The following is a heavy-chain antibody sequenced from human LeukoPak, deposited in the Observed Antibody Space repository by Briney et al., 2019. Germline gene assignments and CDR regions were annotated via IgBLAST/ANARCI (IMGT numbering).Heavy chain of an antibody. CDR1: GGSISSGSYY. CDR3: ARDAYYYDSSGENWFDP. J-gene: IGHJ5*02. D-gene: IGHD3-22*01. CDR2: IYTSGST. V-gene: IGHV4-61*02. Sequence: PSETLSLTCTVSGGSISSGSYYWSWLRQPAGKGLEWLGRIYTSGSTNYNPSLKSRVTISVDTSKNQFSLKLSSVTAADTAVYYCARDAYYYDSSGENWFDPWGQGTLVTVSS.